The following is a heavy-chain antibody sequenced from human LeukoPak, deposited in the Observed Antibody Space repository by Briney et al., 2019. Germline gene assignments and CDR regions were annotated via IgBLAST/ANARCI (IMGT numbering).Heavy chain of an antibody. CDR1: GFTFSSCG. D-gene: IGHD3-10*01. Sequence: GGSLRLSCAASGFTFSSCGMRWVRQAPGKGLEWVAFIWYDGDNKYYADSVKGRFTISRDSSKSTLYSQMNSLRAEDTAVYYCAKDPLQYGSGSYYFDYWGQGTLVAVSS. V-gene: IGHV3-30*02. CDR2: IWYDGDNK. CDR3: AKDPLQYGSGSYYFDY. J-gene: IGHJ4*02.